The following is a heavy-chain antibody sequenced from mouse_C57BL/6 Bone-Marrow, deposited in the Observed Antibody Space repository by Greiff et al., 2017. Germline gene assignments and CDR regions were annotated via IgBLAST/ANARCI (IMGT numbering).Heavy chain of an antibody. Sequence: QVQLKQPGAELVKPGASVKVSCKASGYTFTSYWMHWVKQRPGQGLEWIGRIHPSDSDTNYNQKFKGKATLTVDKSSSTAYMQLSSLTSEDSAVYYCAIGSITTVVGYAMDYWGQGTSVTVSS. J-gene: IGHJ4*01. CDR1: GYTFTSYW. D-gene: IGHD1-1*01. CDR2: IHPSDSDT. CDR3: AIGSITTVVGYAMDY. V-gene: IGHV1-74*01.